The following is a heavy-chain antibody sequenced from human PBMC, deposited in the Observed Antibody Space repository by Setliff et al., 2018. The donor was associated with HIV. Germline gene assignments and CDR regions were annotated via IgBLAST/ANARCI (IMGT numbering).Heavy chain of an antibody. CDR3: ARLFQWMSYSFDI. V-gene: IGHV4-39*01. J-gene: IGHJ3*02. CDR1: GGSISSDSYY. Sequence: PSETLSLTCSVAGGSISSDSYYWGWVRQTPGKGLEWIGSINNSGYTYHSPSLKTRVTISIDTSKKQFSLKLSSVTAADTGVYFCARLFQWMSYSFDIWGQGKVVTVSS. CDR2: INNSGYT. D-gene: IGHD1-26*01.